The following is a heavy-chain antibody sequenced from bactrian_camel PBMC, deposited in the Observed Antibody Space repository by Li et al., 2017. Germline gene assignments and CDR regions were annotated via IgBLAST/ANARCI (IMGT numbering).Heavy chain of an antibody. CDR1: VSSANDYC. Sequence: HVQLVESGGGSVQAGGSLRLSCAVSVSSANDYCLGWFRQASGKEREGVAISWASGGGQTFYGDSVKGRFAISQDNAKDMVYLQMHNLKVEDTGMYYCAASYGLCTLNARFGFYGQGTQVTVS. D-gene: IGHD3*01. V-gene: IGHV3-3*01. CDR2: SWASGGGQT. J-gene: IGHJ4*01.